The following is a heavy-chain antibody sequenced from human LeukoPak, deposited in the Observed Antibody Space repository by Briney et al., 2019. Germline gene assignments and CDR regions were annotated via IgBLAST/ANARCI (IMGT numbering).Heavy chain of an antibody. CDR3: ASWGRGLLRYEQQVGDY. V-gene: IGHV1-2*02. Sequence: GASVKVSCQASGYIFTGYYMHWVRPAPGQGRERMRWITPNSGGTNYAQKFQGRVTMPRDTCIRTAYMELSRLRSDDTAVYYCASWGRGLLRYEQQVGDYWGQGTLVTVSS. D-gene: IGHD6-13*01. CDR2: ITPNSGGT. CDR1: GYIFTGYY. J-gene: IGHJ4*02.